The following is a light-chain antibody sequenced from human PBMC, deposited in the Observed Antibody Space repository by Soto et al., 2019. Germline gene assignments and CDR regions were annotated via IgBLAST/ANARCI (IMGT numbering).Light chain of an antibody. CDR2: DAS. CDR3: QQRSNWPLYT. Sequence: EIVLTQSPANLSLSPGERATLSSRARHSVSSYLAWYQQKPGQAPRLLIYDASNKATGIPARFSGSGSGTDFTLTISSRAPEDFAGYYCQQRSNWPLYTFGQGTKLEIK. V-gene: IGKV3-11*01. J-gene: IGKJ2*01. CDR1: HSVSSY.